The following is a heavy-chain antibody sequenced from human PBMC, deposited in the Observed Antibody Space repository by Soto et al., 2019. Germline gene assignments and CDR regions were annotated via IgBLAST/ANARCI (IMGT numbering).Heavy chain of an antibody. CDR3: ARGMQGSVTTVIPYYFDY. CDR1: GYTFTSYA. Sequence: GASVTVSCKASGYTFTSYAMQWVRQAPEQRLEWMGIINPSGGSTSYAQKFQGRVTMTRDTSTSTVYMELSSLGSEDTAVYYCARGMQGSVTTVIPYYFDYSGQGTLVTVSS. CDR2: INPSGGST. D-gene: IGHD4-17*01. J-gene: IGHJ4*02. V-gene: IGHV1-46*01.